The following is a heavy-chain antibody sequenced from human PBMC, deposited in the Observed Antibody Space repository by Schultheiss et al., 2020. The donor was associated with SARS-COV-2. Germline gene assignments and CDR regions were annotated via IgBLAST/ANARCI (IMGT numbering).Heavy chain of an antibody. CDR1: RFTFSNYS. D-gene: IGHD6-19*01. CDR3: ARDSKYSSGWGFDY. CDR2: ISSSSSYF. J-gene: IGHJ4*02. Sequence: GESLKISCAASRFTFSNYSMNWVRQAPGKGLEWVSSISSSSSYFYYADSVKGRFTISRDNAKNSLFLQLNSLRAEDTAVYYCARDSKYSSGWGFDYWGQGTLVTVSS. V-gene: IGHV3-21*01.